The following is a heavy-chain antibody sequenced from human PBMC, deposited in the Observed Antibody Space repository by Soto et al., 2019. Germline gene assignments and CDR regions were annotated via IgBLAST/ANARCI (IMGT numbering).Heavy chain of an antibody. V-gene: IGHV1-69*12. CDR1: GGTFSSYA. D-gene: IGHD5-12*01. CDR2: IIPIFGTA. J-gene: IGHJ4*02. CDR3: ARDLEMATIQGVYFDY. Sequence: QVQLVQSGAEVKKPGSSVKVSCKASGGTFSSYAISWVRQAPGQGLEWMGGIIPIFGTANYAQKFQGRVTIPADESTSTAYMELSSLRSEDTAVYYCARDLEMATIQGVYFDYWGQGTLVTVSS.